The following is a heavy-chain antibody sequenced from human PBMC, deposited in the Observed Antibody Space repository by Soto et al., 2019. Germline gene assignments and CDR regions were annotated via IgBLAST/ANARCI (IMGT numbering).Heavy chain of an antibody. D-gene: IGHD4-17*01. Sequence: QSLTCTGSGGSISNYYWSWIRQPAGKGLEWIGRIYTSGNTNYNPSLKGRVTMSVDMSKNQFSLKLSSVAAADTAVYYCARDDNCDNGRAFDTWGQGTLVTVS. V-gene: IGHV4-4*07. CDR2: IYTSGNT. J-gene: IGHJ5*02. CDR1: GGSISNYY. CDR3: ARDDNCDNGRAFDT.